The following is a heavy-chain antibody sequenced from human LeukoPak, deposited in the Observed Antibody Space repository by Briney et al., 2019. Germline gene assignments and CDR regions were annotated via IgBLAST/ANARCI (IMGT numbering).Heavy chain of an antibody. CDR3: ARQRAGFAVTTSDY. J-gene: IGHJ4*02. Sequence: GGSLRLPCAASGFIFNIYSMKWVRQAPGKGLGGVSYISSSSSTIYCADSVKGRFTISRDNDKNSLYLQRNSLRGEDTAGYYCARQRAGFAVTTSDYWGQGPLVTVSS. CDR1: GFIFNIYS. CDR2: ISSSSSTI. D-gene: IGHD4-17*01. V-gene: IGHV3-48*01.